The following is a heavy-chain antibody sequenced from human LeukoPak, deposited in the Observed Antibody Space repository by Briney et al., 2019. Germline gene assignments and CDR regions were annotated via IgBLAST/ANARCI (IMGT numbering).Heavy chain of an antibody. CDR2: ISGSGGST. D-gene: IGHD1-26*01. CDR1: GFTFINHA. CDR3: AKLVRSGSQRDY. Sequence: GGSLRLSCAASGFTFINHAMTWVRQAPGKGLEWVSAISGSGGSTYYADSVKGRFTISRDNSKNTLYLQMNSLRAEDTAVYYCAKLVRSGSQRDYWGQGTLVTVSS. V-gene: IGHV3-23*01. J-gene: IGHJ4*02.